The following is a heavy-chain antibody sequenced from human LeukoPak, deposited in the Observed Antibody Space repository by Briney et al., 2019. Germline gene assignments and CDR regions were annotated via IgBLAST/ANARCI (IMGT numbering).Heavy chain of an antibody. CDR3: ARVGYYDSSGYLN. V-gene: IGHV4-30-4*08. D-gene: IGHD3-22*01. CDR1: GGSISSGDYY. Sequence: SETLSLTCTVSGGSISSGDYYWSWIRQPPGKGLEWIGYIYYSGSTYYNPSLKSRVTISVDTSKNQFPLKLSSVTAADTAVYYCARVGYYDSSGYLNWGQGTPVTVSS. CDR2: IYYSGST. J-gene: IGHJ4*02.